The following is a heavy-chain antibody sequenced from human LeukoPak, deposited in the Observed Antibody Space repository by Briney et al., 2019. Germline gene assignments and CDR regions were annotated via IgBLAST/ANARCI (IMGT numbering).Heavy chain of an antibody. Sequence: SVKLSCKASGGTFTSYAISWVRQAPGQGLEWMGGIIPIFGTANYAQKFQGRVTITADESTSTAYMELSSLRSEDTSVYYCARWEYCSSTSCYRPFDYWGQGTLVTVSS. D-gene: IGHD2-2*01. CDR3: ARWEYCSSTSCYRPFDY. J-gene: IGHJ4*02. CDR1: GGTFTSYA. CDR2: IIPIFGTA. V-gene: IGHV1-69*13.